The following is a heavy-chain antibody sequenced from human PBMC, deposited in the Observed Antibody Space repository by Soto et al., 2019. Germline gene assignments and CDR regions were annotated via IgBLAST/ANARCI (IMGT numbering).Heavy chain of an antibody. Sequence: QVQLQESGPGLVKPSETLSLTCTVSGGSISSYYWSWIRQPPGKGLEWIGFIFYSGSTSYNPSLKSRVPISLDTSEYQFSLNLNSVTAADTAVYYCASMIGDPVLSFDSWGQGTLVAVSS. CDR3: ASMIGDPVLSFDS. J-gene: IGHJ5*01. V-gene: IGHV4-59*01. CDR1: GGSISSYY. D-gene: IGHD3-10*02. CDR2: IFYSGST.